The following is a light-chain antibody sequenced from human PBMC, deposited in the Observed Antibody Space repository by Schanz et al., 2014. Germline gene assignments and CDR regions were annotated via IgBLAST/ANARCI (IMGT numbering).Light chain of an antibody. V-gene: IGLV2-14*03. CDR2: DVN. CDR1: SNDVGGYNY. Sequence: QSVLTQPASVSGSPGQSITISCTGTSNDVGGYNYVSWYQQYPGKAPKLIIYDVNNGPSGVSNRFSGSKSGNTASLTISGXQADDEADYYCSSHTSXXXWVFGGGXXLTVL. CDR3: SSHTSXXXWV. J-gene: IGLJ3*02.